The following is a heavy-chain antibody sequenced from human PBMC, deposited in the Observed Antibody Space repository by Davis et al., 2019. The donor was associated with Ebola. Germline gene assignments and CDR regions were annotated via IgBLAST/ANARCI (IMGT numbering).Heavy chain of an antibody. CDR3: AREGNPVPFDY. CDR1: GYTFNGYH. J-gene: IGHJ4*02. V-gene: IGHV7-4-1*02. D-gene: IGHD6-6*01. CDR2: IDTNSGNP. Sequence: SVKVSCKASGYTFNGYHIHWVRQAPGQGLEWLGWIDTNSGNPTYAQGFTGRFVFSLDTSVRTAYLHISSLKAEDTAVYYWAREGNPVPFDYWGQGTLVTVSS.